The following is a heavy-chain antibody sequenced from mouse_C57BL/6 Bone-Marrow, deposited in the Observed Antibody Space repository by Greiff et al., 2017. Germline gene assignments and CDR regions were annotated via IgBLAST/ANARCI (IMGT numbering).Heavy chain of an antibody. CDR3: ASPLYSLFDY. CDR2: INPSSGYT. V-gene: IGHV1-7*01. Sequence: VKLMESGAELAKPGASVKLSCKASGYTFTSYWMHWVKQRPGQGLEWIGYINPSSGYTKYNQKFKDKATFTADKSSSTAYMQLSSLTYEDSAVYYCASPLYSLFDYWGQGTTLTVSS. D-gene: IGHD6-1*01. J-gene: IGHJ2*01. CDR1: GYTFTSYW.